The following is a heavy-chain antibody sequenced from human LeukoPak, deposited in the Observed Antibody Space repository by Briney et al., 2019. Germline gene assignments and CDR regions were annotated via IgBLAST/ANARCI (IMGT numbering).Heavy chain of an antibody. J-gene: IGHJ4*02. V-gene: IGHV3-23*01. CDR1: GFTFSSYA. Sequence: GASLRLSCAASGFTFSSYAMSWVRQAPGKGLEWVSAISNSGGSTFYADSVKGRFTISRDNSKNTLYLQVNSLRAEDTAVYYCAKDRISMVRGVTRNWGQGTLVTVSS. CDR3: AKDRISMVRGVTRN. CDR2: ISNSGGST. D-gene: IGHD3-10*01.